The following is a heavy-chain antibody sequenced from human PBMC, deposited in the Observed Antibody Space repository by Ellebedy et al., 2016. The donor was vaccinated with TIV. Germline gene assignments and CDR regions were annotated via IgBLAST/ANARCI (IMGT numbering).Heavy chain of an antibody. V-gene: IGHV3-30-3*01. Sequence: GESLKISXAASGLTFSSYAMHWVRQAPGKGLEWVAVISYDGSNKYYADSVKGRFTISRDNSKNTLYLQMNSLRAEDTAVYYCAKDDMIVVGDAFDIWGQGTMVTVSS. D-gene: IGHD3-22*01. CDR1: GLTFSSYA. CDR2: ISYDGSNK. CDR3: AKDDMIVVGDAFDI. J-gene: IGHJ3*02.